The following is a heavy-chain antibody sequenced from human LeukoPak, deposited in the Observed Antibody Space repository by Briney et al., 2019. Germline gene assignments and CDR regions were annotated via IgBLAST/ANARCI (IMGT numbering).Heavy chain of an antibody. CDR3: AGARSGSYYYLHY. CDR1: GFTLSSYA. D-gene: IGHD1-26*01. CDR2: ISYDGSNK. V-gene: IGHV3-30-3*01. J-gene: IGHJ4*02. Sequence: PGGSLRLSCAASGFTLSSYAMHWVRQAPGKGLEWVAVISYDGSNKYYADPVKGRFPISRDNSKNTLYLQMNSLRAEDTAVYYCAGARSGSYYYLHYWGQVTLDTVST.